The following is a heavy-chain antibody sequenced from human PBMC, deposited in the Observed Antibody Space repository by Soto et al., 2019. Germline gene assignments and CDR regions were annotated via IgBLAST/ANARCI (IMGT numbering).Heavy chain of an antibody. CDR2: ISYDGSNK. V-gene: IGHV3-30*03. CDR3: AGMTTDYYYYGMDV. J-gene: IGHJ6*02. CDR1: GFTFSSYG. D-gene: IGHD4-4*01. Sequence: PGGSLRLSCAASGFTFSSYGMHWVRQAPGKGLEWVAVISYDGSNKYYADSVKGRFTISRDNSKNTLYLQMNSLRAEDTAVYYCAGMTTDYYYYGMDVWGQGTTVTVSS.